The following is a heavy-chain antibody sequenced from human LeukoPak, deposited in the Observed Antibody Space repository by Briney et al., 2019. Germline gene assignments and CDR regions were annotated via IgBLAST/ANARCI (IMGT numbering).Heavy chain of an antibody. J-gene: IGHJ4*02. CDR2: ISYDGNKQ. CDR1: GFSFSSHA. Sequence: PGGSLRLSCEASGFSFSSHAMHWVRQAPGKGLEWVAVISYDGNKQYVADSGKGRFTVSRDNAKNSLFLQMNSLRAEDTAVYYCAKIRGYSATPYFDYWGQGTLVTVSS. V-gene: IGHV3-30-3*02. CDR3: AKIRGYSATPYFDY. D-gene: IGHD5-18*01.